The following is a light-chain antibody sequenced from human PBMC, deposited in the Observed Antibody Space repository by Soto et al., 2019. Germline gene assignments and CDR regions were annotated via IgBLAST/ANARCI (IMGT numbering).Light chain of an antibody. Sequence: QSVLTQPPSASGSPGQSVTISCTGTSSDVGGYNYVSGYQQHPGKAPKLMISEVSKRPSGVPDRFAGSKSGNTASLTVSGLQAEDEADYYCSSFAGNNNLVFGGGTKVTVL. CDR1: SSDVGGYNY. CDR2: EVS. V-gene: IGLV2-8*01. J-gene: IGLJ2*01. CDR3: SSFAGNNNLV.